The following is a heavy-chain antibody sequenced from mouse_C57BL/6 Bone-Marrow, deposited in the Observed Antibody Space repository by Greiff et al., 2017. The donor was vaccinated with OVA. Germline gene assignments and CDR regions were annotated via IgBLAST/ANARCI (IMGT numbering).Heavy chain of an antibody. CDR3: ARRSGIYYDYDERDAALYAMDY. J-gene: IGHJ4*01. Sequence: QVTLKVSGPGILQSSQTLSLTCSFSGFSLSTSGMGVSWIRQPSGKGLEWLAHIYWDDDKRYNPSLKSRLTISKDTSRNQVFLKITSVDTADTATYYCARRSGIYYDYDERDAALYAMDYWGQGTSVTVSS. CDR1: GFSLSTSGMG. D-gene: IGHD2-4*01. CDR2: IYWDDDK. V-gene: IGHV8-12*01.